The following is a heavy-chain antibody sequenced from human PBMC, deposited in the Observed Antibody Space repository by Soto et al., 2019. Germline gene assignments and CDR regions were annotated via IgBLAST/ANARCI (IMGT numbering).Heavy chain of an antibody. V-gene: IGHV4-34*01. D-gene: IGHD5-18*01. CDR2: INHSGST. Sequence: QVQLQRWGAGLLKPSETLSLTCDVYGGSFSGYYWSWLRQPPGKGLEWIGEINHSGSTNYNPSLKTRVTISGDTSKNQFSLKLSSVTAADAAVYYCAIHTDALHYWGQGTLVTVSS. J-gene: IGHJ4*02. CDR3: AIHTDALHY. CDR1: GGSFSGYY.